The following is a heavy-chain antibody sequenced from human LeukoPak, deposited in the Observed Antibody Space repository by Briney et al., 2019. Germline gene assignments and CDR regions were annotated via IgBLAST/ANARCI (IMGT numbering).Heavy chain of an antibody. CDR3: AKTYRARGYTYGYFDY. CDR2: IYYSGST. V-gene: IGHV4-59*08. Sequence: SETLSLTCTVSGGSISSYSWSWIRQPPGKGLEWIGYIYYSGSTNYSPSLKSRVTISVDTSKNQLSLKLSSVTAADTAIYYCAKTYRARGYTYGYFDYWGQGTLVTVSS. J-gene: IGHJ4*02. D-gene: IGHD5-18*01. CDR1: GGSISSYS.